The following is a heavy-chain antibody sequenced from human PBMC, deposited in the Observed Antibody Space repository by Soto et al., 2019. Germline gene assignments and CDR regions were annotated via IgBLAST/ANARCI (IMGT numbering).Heavy chain of an antibody. J-gene: IGHJ6*02. CDR1: GYTFTSYG. CDR2: ISAYNGNT. CDR3: ARELYDFWSGYYSHYGMDV. Sequence: ASVKVSCKASGYTFTSYGISWVRQAPGQGLEWMGWISAYNGNTNYAQKLQGRVTMTTDTSTSTAYMELRSLRSDDTAVYYCARELYDFWSGYYSHYGMDVCGQGTTVTVS. V-gene: IGHV1-18*01. D-gene: IGHD3-3*01.